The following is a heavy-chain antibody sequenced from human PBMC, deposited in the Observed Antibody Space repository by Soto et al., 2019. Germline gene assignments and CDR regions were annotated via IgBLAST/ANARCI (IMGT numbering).Heavy chain of an antibody. J-gene: IGHJ4*02. Sequence: EVQLLESGGGLVQPGGSLRLSCVGSGFTFSSSAMLWVRQAPGKGLEWVSAITGSSDYTVYTDSVKGRFTISRDNSKNTLFLQMNGLRAEDTAQYYCATGRYCSSAACLAAQWGQGTLITVSS. CDR1: GFTFSSSA. D-gene: IGHD2-2*01. CDR2: ITGSSDYT. CDR3: ATGRYCSSAACLAAQ. V-gene: IGHV3-23*01.